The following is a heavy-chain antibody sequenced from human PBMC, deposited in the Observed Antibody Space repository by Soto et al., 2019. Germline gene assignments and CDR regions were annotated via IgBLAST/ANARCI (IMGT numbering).Heavy chain of an antibody. Sequence: PGGSLRLSCAASGFTFSSYAMTWVRQAPGKGLEWVSSIRASGAYTYYTDSVKGRLTISRDNSKNMLYLQMNSLRADDTAVYYCAKDPNGDYIGAFDSWGPGTLVTVSS. V-gene: IGHV3-23*01. J-gene: IGHJ4*02. D-gene: IGHD4-17*01. CDR1: GFTFSSYA. CDR2: IRASGAYT. CDR3: AKDPNGDYIGAFDS.